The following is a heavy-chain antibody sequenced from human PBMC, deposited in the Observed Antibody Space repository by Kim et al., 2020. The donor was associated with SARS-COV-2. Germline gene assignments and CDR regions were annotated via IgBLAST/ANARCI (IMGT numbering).Heavy chain of an antibody. CDR3: ARDLASFYEDSNPIPP. D-gene: IGHD3-22*01. J-gene: IGHJ5*02. V-gene: IGHV3-33*01. CDR1: GFNFSSYG. CDR2: IWYDGSNK. Sequence: GGSLRLSCAASGFNFSSYGMHWVRQAPGKGLEWVAVIWYDGSNKYYADSVKGRFTISRDNSKNTLYLQMNSLRAEDTAVYYCARDLASFYEDSNPIPPWGQGALVSVSP.